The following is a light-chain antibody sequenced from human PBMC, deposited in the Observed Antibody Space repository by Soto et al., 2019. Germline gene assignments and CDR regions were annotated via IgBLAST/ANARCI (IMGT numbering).Light chain of an antibody. CDR1: NIGSKG. Sequence: SYELTQPPSVSVAPGKTASISCGGNNIGSKGVHWYQQKPGQAPVLVIYSDTDRPPVIPDRFSGSNSANLATLTISRVEAGDEADYYCQVWDSGSAHVVFGGGTQLTVL. CDR3: QVWDSGSAHVV. V-gene: IGLV3-21*04. J-gene: IGLJ2*01. CDR2: SDT.